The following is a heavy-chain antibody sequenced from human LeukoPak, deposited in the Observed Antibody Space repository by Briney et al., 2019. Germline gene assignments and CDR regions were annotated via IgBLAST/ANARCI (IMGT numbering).Heavy chain of an antibody. V-gene: IGHV3-13*01. D-gene: IGHD5-24*01. Sequence: GGSLRLSCAASGFTLTNYAMHWVRQRAGEGLEWVSALGTAGDTFYPGSVKGRFTISRDNAKKSLFLQMNSLRAEDTAIYYCARQNTPHGNFDYWGQGTLVAVSS. CDR1: GFTLTNYA. CDR3: ARQNTPHGNFDY. J-gene: IGHJ4*02. CDR2: LGTAGDT.